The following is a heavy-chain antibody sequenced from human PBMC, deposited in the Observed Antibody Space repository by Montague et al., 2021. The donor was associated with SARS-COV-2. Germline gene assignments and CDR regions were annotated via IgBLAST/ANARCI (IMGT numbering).Heavy chain of an antibody. CDR2: ISHGRGT. CDR3: ASHCGGGRCYFGMDV. CDR1: GGSFSSY. V-gene: IGHV4-34*01. J-gene: IGHJ6*02. D-gene: IGHD2-15*01. Sequence: SETLSLTCDVYGGSFSSYWTWIRQPPSRGLEWVGQISHGRGTTYXPSLKIRFTISVDTSKNQVSLKLSSVTAADTAVYYCASHCGGGRCYFGMDVWGQGTTVTVSS.